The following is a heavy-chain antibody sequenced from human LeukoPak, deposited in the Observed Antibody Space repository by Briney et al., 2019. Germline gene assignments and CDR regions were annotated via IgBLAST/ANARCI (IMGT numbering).Heavy chain of an antibody. CDR2: IYTSGST. D-gene: IGHD3-22*01. V-gene: IGHV4-61*02. CDR1: GGSISSGSYY. CDR3: ASPHYYDSSGSEY. Sequence: SETLSLTCTVSGGSISSGSYYWSWIRQPAGKGLEWIGRIYTSGSTNYNPSLKSRVTISVDTSKNQFSLKLSSVTAADTAVYSCASPHYYDSSGSEYWGQGTLVTVYS. J-gene: IGHJ4*02.